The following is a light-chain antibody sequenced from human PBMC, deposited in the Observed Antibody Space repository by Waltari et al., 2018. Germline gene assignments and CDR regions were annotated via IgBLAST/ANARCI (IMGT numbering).Light chain of an antibody. CDR1: SSNTGTAYG. CDR3: QSNDNGLRGLYV. V-gene: IGLV1-40*01. Sequence: QSVLTQPPSVSGAPGQTITISCTGSSSNTGTAYGLNRYQQFPGTAPTLLIYGNIHRPSGVPDRFSGSRSGTSGSLAISGLQAEDEADYYCQSNDNGLRGLYVFGAGTKVTVL. CDR2: GNI. J-gene: IGLJ1*01.